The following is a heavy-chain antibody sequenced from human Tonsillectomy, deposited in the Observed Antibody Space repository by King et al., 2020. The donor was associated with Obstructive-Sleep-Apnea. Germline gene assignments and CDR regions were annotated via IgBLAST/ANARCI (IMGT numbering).Heavy chain of an antibody. CDR2: ISYDGSNK. CDR1: GFTFSSYG. V-gene: IGHV3-30*18. Sequence: EQLVQSGGGVVQPGRSLRLSCAASGFTFSSYGMHWVRQAPGKGLEWGAVISYDGSNKYYADTVKGRVTISRDNSKNTLYMQMNSLRAEDTAVYYCAKAVPVAYCGGDCSRPLFDYWGQGTLVTVSS. CDR3: AKAVPVAYCGGDCSRPLFDY. D-gene: IGHD2-21*02. J-gene: IGHJ4*02.